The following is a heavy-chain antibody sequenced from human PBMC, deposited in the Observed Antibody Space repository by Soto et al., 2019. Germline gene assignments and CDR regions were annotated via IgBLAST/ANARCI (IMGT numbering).Heavy chain of an antibody. V-gene: IGHV2-5*02. D-gene: IGHD3-10*01. Sequence: QITLKESGPTLVKPTQTLTLTCTFSGFSLSTSGVGVGWIRQPPGTALEWLAVIYWDDDKRYSPYLKSRPHITKDTSKKHVDLTMTNMYPLDPATYYGTRAPGEWFGDFLYYFDYWRQGTLVTFSS. CDR1: GFSLSTSGVG. CDR3: TRAPGEWFGDFLYYFDY. J-gene: IGHJ4*02. CDR2: IYWDDDK.